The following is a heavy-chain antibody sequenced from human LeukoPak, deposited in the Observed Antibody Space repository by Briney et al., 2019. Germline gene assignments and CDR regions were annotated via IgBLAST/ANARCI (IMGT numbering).Heavy chain of an antibody. D-gene: IGHD3-3*01. CDR1: GGTFSSYA. J-gene: IGHJ5*02. CDR2: IIPIFGTA. V-gene: IGHV1-69*05. Sequence: GSSVKVSCKASGGTFSSYAISWVRQAPGQGLEWMGGIIPIFGTANYAQKFQGRVTITTDESTSTAYMELSSLRSEDTAVYYCARGRYYDFWSGYFGWFDPWGQRTLVTVSS. CDR3: ARGRYYDFWSGYFGWFDP.